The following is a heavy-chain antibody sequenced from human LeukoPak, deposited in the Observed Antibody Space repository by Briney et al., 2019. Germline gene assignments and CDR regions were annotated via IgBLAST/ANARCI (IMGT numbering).Heavy chain of an antibody. J-gene: IGHJ4*02. Sequence: SETLSLTCSVSGGSISTYYWSWIRQPPGKELEWMGYIYYSGSTYYNPSLKSRVTISVDTSKNQFSLKLSSVTAADTAVYYCARDITMVRGSTPDWGQGTLVTVSS. CDR2: IYYSGST. D-gene: IGHD3-10*01. V-gene: IGHV4-59*12. CDR1: GGSISTYY. CDR3: ARDITMVRGSTPD.